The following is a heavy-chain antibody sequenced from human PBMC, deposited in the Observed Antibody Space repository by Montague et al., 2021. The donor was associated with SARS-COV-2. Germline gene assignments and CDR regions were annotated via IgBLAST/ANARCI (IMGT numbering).Heavy chain of an antibody. J-gene: IGHJ4*02. D-gene: IGHD2-2*01. CDR1: GGSISTYY. CDR2: IFTSGTA. CDR3: ARNPVAGYHGGFDS. Sequence: SETLSPTCTVYGGSISTYYWSWIRQPAGKGLEWIARIFTSGTASYSPSLKSRVTMAVDTSKNQFTLKLTSVTAADTAVYYCARNPVAGYHGGFDSWGQGTLVTVSS. V-gene: IGHV4-4*07.